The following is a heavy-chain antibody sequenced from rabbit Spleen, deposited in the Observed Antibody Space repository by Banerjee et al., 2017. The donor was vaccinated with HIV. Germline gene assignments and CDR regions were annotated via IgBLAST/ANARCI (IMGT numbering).Heavy chain of an antibody. V-gene: IGHV1S40*01. Sequence: QSLEESGGDLVKPGASLTLTCTASGFSFSSSYYMCWVRQAPGKGLEWITCINMVTGKSVYASWAKGRFIMSRTSSTKVTLQMTSLTVADTAAYFCARDTGSSFSSYGMDLWGPGTLVTVS. J-gene: IGHJ6*01. CDR1: GFSFSSSYY. D-gene: IGHD8-1*01. CDR3: ARDTGSSFSSYGMDL. CDR2: INMVTGKS.